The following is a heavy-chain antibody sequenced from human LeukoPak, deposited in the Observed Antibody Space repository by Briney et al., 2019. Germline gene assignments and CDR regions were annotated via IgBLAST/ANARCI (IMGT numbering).Heavy chain of an antibody. CDR3: ARVRASDYYYYGMDV. J-gene: IGHJ6*02. CDR1: GGTFSSYA. CDR2: IIPILGIA. Sequence: SVKVSCKASGGTFSSYAISWVRQAPGQGLEWMGRIIPILGIANYAQKFQGRVTITADKSTSTAYMELSSLRSEDTAVYYCARVRASDYYYYGMDVWGQGTTVTVS. D-gene: IGHD3-10*01. V-gene: IGHV1-69*04.